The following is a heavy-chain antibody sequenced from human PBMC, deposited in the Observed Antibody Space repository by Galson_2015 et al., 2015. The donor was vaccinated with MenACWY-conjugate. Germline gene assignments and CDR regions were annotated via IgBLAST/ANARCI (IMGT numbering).Heavy chain of an antibody. D-gene: IGHD1-26*01. V-gene: IGHV4-39*01. CDR2: TYYSGRT. CDR3: ASQWELLGALDY. J-gene: IGHJ4*02. CDR1: GGSFSGYY. Sequence: LTCAVYGGSFSGYYWGWIRQPPGKGLEWIGSTYYSGRTYYNPSLKSRVTMFVDTPKNQFSLMLASVTAADTAMYYCASQWELLGALDYWGQGTLVTVSS.